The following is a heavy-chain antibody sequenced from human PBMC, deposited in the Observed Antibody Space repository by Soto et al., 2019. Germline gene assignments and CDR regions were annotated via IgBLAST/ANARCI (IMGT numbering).Heavy chain of an antibody. J-gene: IGHJ4*02. CDR3: ARDFGDIVATDWSYFDY. D-gene: IGHD5-12*01. CDR1: GFIFSDYY. Sequence: QVQLVESGGGLVEPGGSLRLSCSASGFIFSDYYMNWIRQAPGKGLEWVSYISSSGSTIYYADSVKGRFTISRDNAKNSLYLQMNSLRAEDTAVYYCARDFGDIVATDWSYFDYWGQGTLVTVSS. V-gene: IGHV3-11*01. CDR2: ISSSGSTI.